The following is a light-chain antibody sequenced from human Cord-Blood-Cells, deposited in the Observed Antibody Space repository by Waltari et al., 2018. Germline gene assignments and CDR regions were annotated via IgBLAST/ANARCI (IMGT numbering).Light chain of an antibody. V-gene: IGLV2-14*01. CDR2: EVS. J-gene: IGLJ3*02. Sequence: QSALTQPASVSGSPGQSITISCTGTSSDVGGYNYVSWYQQHPGKATKLMSYEVSNRPSGVSNRFSGSKSGNAASLPISGLQAEDEADYYCSSYTSSSAWVFGGGTKLTVL. CDR3: SSYTSSSAWV. CDR1: SSDVGGYNY.